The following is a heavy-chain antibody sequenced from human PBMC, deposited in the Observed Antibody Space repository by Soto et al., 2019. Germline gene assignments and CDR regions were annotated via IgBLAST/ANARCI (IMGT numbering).Heavy chain of an antibody. J-gene: IGHJ4*02. D-gene: IGHD3-9*01. Sequence: SGPTLVNPTQTLTLTCTFSGFSLSTSGMRVSWIRQPLGKALEWLARIDWDDDKFYSTSLKTRLTISKDTSKNQVVLTMTNMDPVDTATYYCARGRSDSFPFDYWGQGTLVTVSS. V-gene: IGHV2-70*04. CDR2: IDWDDDK. CDR1: GFSLSTSGMR. CDR3: ARGRSDSFPFDY.